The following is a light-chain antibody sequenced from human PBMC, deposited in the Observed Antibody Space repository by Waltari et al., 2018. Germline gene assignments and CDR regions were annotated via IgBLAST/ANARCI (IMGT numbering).Light chain of an antibody. CDR3: SAHTSSSLYV. J-gene: IGLJ1*01. CDR2: YVS. CDR1: SNDVGAYDY. Sequence: QSALTQPASVSGSPGQSITISCTGTSNDVGAYDYVSWYQQHPGKAPKRLIYYVSNRPSGAFNRFSGSKSGNTASLTISGLQAEDEAEYYCSAHTSSSLYVFGTGTRVTVL. V-gene: IGLV2-14*01.